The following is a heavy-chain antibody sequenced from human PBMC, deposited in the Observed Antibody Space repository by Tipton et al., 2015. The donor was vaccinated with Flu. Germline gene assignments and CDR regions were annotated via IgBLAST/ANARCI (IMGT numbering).Heavy chain of an antibody. CDR1: GFTFSSCA. Sequence: SLRLSCAASGFTFSSCAMHWVRQAPGKGLEWVAVISYDGSNKYYADSVKGRFTISRDNSKNTLYLQMNSLRAEDTAVYYCARDSRITMIVVVITTLDYWGQGTPVTVSS. J-gene: IGHJ4*02. CDR3: ARDSRITMIVVVITTLDY. V-gene: IGHV3-30-3*01. CDR2: ISYDGSNK. D-gene: IGHD3-22*01.